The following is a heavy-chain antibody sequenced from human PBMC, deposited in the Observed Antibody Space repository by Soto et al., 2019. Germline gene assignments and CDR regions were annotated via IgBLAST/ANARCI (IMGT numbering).Heavy chain of an antibody. CDR2: ISAYNGNT. D-gene: IGHD6-6*01. CDR3: ARPIAAPGGYYYYSMDV. CDR1: GYTFTSYG. J-gene: IGHJ6*02. V-gene: IGHV1-18*04. Sequence: ASVKVSCKASGYTFTSYGISWVRQAPGQGLEWMGWISAYNGNTNYAQKLQGRVTMTTDTSTSTAYMELRSLRSDDTAVYYCARPIAAPGGYYYYSMDVWGQGTTVTVSS.